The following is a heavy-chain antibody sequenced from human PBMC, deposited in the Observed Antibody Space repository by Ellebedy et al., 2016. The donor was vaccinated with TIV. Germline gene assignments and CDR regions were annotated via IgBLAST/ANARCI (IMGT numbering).Heavy chain of an antibody. CDR1: GFTFSSYA. CDR3: ASDYYGSGIDY. Sequence: GESLKISXAASGFTFSSYAMHWVRQAPGKGLEWVAVISYDGSNKYYADSVKGRFTISRDNSKNTLYLQMNSLRDEDTAVYYCASDYYGSGIDYWGQGTLVTVSS. V-gene: IGHV3-30-3*01. J-gene: IGHJ4*02. D-gene: IGHD3-10*01. CDR2: ISYDGSNK.